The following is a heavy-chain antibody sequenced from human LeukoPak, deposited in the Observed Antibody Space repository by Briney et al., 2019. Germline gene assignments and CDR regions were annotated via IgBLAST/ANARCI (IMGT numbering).Heavy chain of an antibody. CDR1: GFTFSNYG. Sequence: GGSLRLSCAASGFTFSNYGMHWVRQAPGKGLEWVAFIRFDGSYKNHADFVKGRFTISRDNSKNTLYLQMNSLRADDTAVYYCAKDYKEKTRNYDFWSGYPAGDPWGQGTLVTVSS. CDR3: AKDYKEKTRNYDFWSGYPAGDP. V-gene: IGHV3-30*02. D-gene: IGHD3-3*01. CDR2: IRFDGSYK. J-gene: IGHJ5*02.